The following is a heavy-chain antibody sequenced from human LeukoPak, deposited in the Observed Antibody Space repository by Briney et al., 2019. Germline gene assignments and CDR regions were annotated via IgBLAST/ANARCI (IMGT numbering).Heavy chain of an antibody. Sequence: SETLSLTCTVSGYSISSGYFWGWIRQSPVKGLEWIGSIYPSGSTYYNPSLKSRVTISVDTSKNQFSLKLGSVTAADTAVYYCARHKRAGRNGPFDYWGQGTLVTVSS. CDR3: ARHKRAGRNGPFDY. V-gene: IGHV4-38-2*02. CDR2: IYPSGST. CDR1: GYSISSGYF. D-gene: IGHD6-19*01. J-gene: IGHJ4*02.